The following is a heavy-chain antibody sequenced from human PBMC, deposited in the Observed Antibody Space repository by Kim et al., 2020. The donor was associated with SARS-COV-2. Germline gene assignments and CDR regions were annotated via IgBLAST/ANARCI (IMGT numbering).Heavy chain of an antibody. CDR3: PNDGDRYSSSSLFDY. D-gene: IGHD6-13*01. V-gene: IGHV3-30*02. Sequence: DSVKCRFTISRDNAKNTRYLHMNSLRAEDTAVYYCPNDGDRYSSSSLFDYWGQGTLVTVSS. J-gene: IGHJ4*02.